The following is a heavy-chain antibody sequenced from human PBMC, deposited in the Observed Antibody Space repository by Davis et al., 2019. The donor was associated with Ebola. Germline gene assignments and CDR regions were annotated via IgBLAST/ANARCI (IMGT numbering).Heavy chain of an antibody. CDR2: TYYRSKWYN. D-gene: IGHD3-22*01. V-gene: IGHV6-1*01. CDR3: AREFYYYDSSGYGLGFFDY. J-gene: IGHJ4*02. Sequence: SCAISGDSVSSNSAAWNWIRQSPSRGLEWLGRTYYRSKWYNDYAVSVKSRITINPDTSKNQFSLQLNSVTAADTAVYYCAREFYYYDSSGYGLGFFDYWGQGTLVTVSS. CDR1: GDSVSSNSAA.